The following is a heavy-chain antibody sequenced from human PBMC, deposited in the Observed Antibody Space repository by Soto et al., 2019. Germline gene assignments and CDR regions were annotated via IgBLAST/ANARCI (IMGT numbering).Heavy chain of an antibody. CDR1: GGSISSYY. V-gene: IGHV4-59*01. J-gene: IGHJ4*02. CDR3: ARVKSYSGFPFDY. Sequence: SETLSLTCTVSGGSISSYYWSWIRQPPGKGLEWIGYIYYSGSTNYNPSLKSRVTISVDTSKNQFSLRLSSVTAADTAVYYCARVKSYSGFPFDYWGQGTLVTSPQ. CDR2: IYYSGST. D-gene: IGHD2-15*01.